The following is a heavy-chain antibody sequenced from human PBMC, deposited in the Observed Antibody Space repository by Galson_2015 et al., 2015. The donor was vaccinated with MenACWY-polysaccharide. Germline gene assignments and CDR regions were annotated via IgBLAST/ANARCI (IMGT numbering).Heavy chain of an antibody. V-gene: IGHV3-48*03. CDR2: ISSSDDTI. D-gene: IGHD5-18*01. Sequence: SLRLSCAASGFTFSSYEMNWVRQAPGKGLKWVSYISSSDDTIYYADSVKGRFTISRDNAKNSLYLQMNSLRAEDTAVYYCARAVVGYSYTNYGMDVWGQGTTVTVSS. J-gene: IGHJ6*02. CDR3: ARAVVGYSYTNYGMDV. CDR1: GFTFSSYE.